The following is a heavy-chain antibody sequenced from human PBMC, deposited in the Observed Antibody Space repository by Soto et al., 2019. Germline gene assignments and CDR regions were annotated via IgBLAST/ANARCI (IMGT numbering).Heavy chain of an antibody. J-gene: IGHJ4*02. V-gene: IGHV4-30-4*01. D-gene: IGHD2-8*02. Sequence: SETLSLTCTVSGGSISSCDYYWSWIRQPPGKGLEWIGYIYYSGSTYYNPSLKSRVTISVDTSKNQFSLKLTSVTAADTAVYYGARDKITGLFDYWGQGTLVTVSS. CDR2: IYYSGST. CDR1: GGSISSCDYY. CDR3: ARDKITGLFDY.